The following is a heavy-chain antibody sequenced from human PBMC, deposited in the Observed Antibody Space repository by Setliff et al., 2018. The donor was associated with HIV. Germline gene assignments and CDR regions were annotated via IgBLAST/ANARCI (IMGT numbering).Heavy chain of an antibody. D-gene: IGHD2-2*01. J-gene: IGHJ4*02. CDR1: GGSFTNYY. CDR2: INHSGST. Sequence: PSETLSLTCVVYGGSFTNYYWSWIRQPPGKGLECIGEINHSGSTNYNPSFKSRVSMSVDTSKKQFSLKLRSVTAADTAVYFCARKVGGDFDYWGQGTLVTVSS. V-gene: IGHV4-34*01. CDR3: ARKVGGDFDY.